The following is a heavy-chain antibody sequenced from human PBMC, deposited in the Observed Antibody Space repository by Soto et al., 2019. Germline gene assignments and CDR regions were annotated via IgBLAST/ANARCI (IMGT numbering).Heavy chain of an antibody. V-gene: IGHV3-30*16. Sequence: PGWSLRLSCAASGFSFRSFAMHWVRQAPGKGLESVASITYDGNHKYYAESVKGRFTISRDNSKNTLYLQMNSLRDDDTDAYSCAKGVVRVYEFAVDVWGQGTMGTVSS. CDR1: GFSFRSFA. J-gene: IGHJ3*01. D-gene: IGHD2-8*01. CDR2: ITYDGNHK. CDR3: AKGVVRVYEFAVDV.